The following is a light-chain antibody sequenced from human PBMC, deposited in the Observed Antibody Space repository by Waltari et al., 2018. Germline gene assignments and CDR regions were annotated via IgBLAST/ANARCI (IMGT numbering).Light chain of an antibody. J-gene: IGKJ2*01. CDR3: QQSFRIPYT. CDR2: TAS. V-gene: IGKV1-39*01. Sequence: DIQMTQSPSSLSASVGARVTITCRASQIINTFLNWYQQKPGEAPKLLIYTASRMQGGVPSRFSGSGSGTEFSLTISSLQPDDFATYYCQQSFRIPYTFGLGTKLDI. CDR1: QIINTF.